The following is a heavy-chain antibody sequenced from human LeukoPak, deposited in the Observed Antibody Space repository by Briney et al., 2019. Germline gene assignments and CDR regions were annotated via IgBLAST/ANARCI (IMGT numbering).Heavy chain of an antibody. D-gene: IGHD1-1*01. CDR1: GLTFSSYS. Sequence: PGGSLRLSCAASGLTFSSYSMNWVRQAPGKGLEWVSSISSSSSYIYYADSVKGRFTISRDNAKNSLYLQMNSLRAEDTAVYYCATQGVPDAFDIWGQGTMVTVSS. V-gene: IGHV3-21*01. CDR3: ATQGVPDAFDI. CDR2: ISSSSSYI. J-gene: IGHJ3*02.